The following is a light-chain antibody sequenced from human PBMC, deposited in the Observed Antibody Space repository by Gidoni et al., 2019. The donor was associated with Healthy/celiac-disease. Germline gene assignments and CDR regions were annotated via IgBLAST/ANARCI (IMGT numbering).Light chain of an antibody. CDR3: QQYGSSPYT. CDR2: GAS. Sequence: ASQSVSSSYLAWYQQKPGQAPRLLIYGASNRATGIPDRFSGSGSGTDFTLTISRLEPEDFAVYYCQQYGSSPYTFGQGTKLEIK. V-gene: IGKV3-20*01. CDR1: QSVSSSY. J-gene: IGKJ2*01.